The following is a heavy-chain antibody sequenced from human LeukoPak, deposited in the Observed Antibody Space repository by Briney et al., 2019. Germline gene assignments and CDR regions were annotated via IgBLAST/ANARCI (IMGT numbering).Heavy chain of an antibody. CDR1: GFTFSNYS. Sequence: GGSLRLSCAACGFTFSNYSMKWVRQAPGRGVEWVSSIISNSNYIYYADSVKGRFTISRDNAKNSLYLQMNSLRAEDTAVYYCARDLGGYGRLDYWGQGILVTVSS. V-gene: IGHV3-21*01. CDR3: ARDLGGYGRLDY. J-gene: IGHJ4*02. D-gene: IGHD5-12*01. CDR2: IISNSNYI.